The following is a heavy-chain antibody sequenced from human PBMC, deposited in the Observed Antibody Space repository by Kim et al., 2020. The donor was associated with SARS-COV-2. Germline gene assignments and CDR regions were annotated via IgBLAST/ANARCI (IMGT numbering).Heavy chain of an antibody. J-gene: IGHJ4*02. Sequence: ASVKVSCKASGYTFTSYDIHWVRQAPGQGLEWMGWINPGSGNTKSSQKFQGRVTITRDTSASTAYMELSSLRSEDAALYYCAVVTAILGWGQGTLATVSS. CDR3: AVVTAILG. CDR2: INPGSGNT. V-gene: IGHV1-3*01. CDR1: GYTFTSYD. D-gene: IGHD2-21*02.